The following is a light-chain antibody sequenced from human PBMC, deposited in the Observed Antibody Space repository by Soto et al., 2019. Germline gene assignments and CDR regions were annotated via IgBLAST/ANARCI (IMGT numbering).Light chain of an antibody. CDR2: GAS. CDR1: QSVSSTY. J-gene: IGKJ1*01. V-gene: IGKV3-20*01. Sequence: EIVLTQSPVTLSLSPGEIGTLYFSASQSVSSTYLAWYQQKPGQAPRLLIYGASSRATGIPDRFSGSGSGTDFTLTISRLEPEDFAVYYCQQYGSSPVTFGLGTKVDIK. CDR3: QQYGSSPVT.